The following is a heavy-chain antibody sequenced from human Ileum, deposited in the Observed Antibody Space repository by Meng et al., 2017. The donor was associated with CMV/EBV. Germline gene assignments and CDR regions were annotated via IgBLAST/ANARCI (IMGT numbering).Heavy chain of an antibody. CDR2: VRSEVNSYAT. V-gene: IGHV3-73*01. D-gene: IGHD3-10*01. CDR3: TRPQAYGSGRYFDL. Sequence: GESLKISCAGSGFTFSGSAIHWVRQAAGKGLEWVGRVRSEVNSYATAYAASVKGRFTVSSDDSKNTAYLQMNSLKTEDTAVYYCTRPQAYGSGRYFDLWGQGTLVTVSS. CDR1: GFTFSGSA. J-gene: IGHJ5*02.